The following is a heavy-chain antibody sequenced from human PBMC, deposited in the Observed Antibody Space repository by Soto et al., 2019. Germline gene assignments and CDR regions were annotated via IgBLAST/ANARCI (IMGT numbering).Heavy chain of an antibody. CDR2: ISSSSSYT. V-gene: IGHV3-11*06. J-gene: IGHJ5*02. CDR3: GREGFPYNWFDH. CDR1: GFTLSDYY. Sequence: GGSLRLSCAASGFTLSDYYMSWIRQAPGKGLEWVSYISSSSSYTNYADSVKGRFTISRDNAKNSLYLQMNSLRAEDTAVYYCGREGFPYNWFDHWGQGTLVTVSS.